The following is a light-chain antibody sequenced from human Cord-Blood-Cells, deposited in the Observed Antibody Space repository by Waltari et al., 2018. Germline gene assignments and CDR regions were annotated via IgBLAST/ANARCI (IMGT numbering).Light chain of an antibody. Sequence: IQMTQSPSSLSASVGDRVTITCRASQSISSYLNWYQQKPGKAPKLLIYAASSLQSGVQSRFSGSGSWTDFTLTISSRQPEDFATYYCQQSYSTPLTVGGGTKVEIK. J-gene: IGKJ4*01. V-gene: IGKV1-39*01. CDR1: QSISSY. CDR3: QQSYSTPLT. CDR2: AAS.